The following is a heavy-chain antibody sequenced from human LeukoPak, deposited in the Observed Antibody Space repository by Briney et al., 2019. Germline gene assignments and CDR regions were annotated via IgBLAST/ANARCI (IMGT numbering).Heavy chain of an antibody. V-gene: IGHV3-7*01. D-gene: IGHD3-10*01. CDR1: GFTFSSYW. J-gene: IGHJ4*02. Sequence: GGSLRLSCAASGFTFSSYWMSWVRQAPGKGLEWVANIKQDGSEKYYVDSVKGRFTISRDSAKNSLYLQMSSLRAEDTAVYYCASVLWFGELLPLFDYWGQGTLVTVSS. CDR3: ASVLWFGELLPLFDY. CDR2: IKQDGSEK.